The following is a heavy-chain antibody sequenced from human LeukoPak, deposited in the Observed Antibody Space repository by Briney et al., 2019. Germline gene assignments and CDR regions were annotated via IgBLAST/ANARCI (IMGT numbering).Heavy chain of an antibody. Sequence: PGGSLRLSCAASGFTFSSYAMSWVRQAPGKGLEWVSAISGSGGSTYYADSVKGRFTTSRDNSKNTLYLQMNSLRAEDTAIYYCAILYSSSPLDYWDQGTLVTVSS. CDR1: GFTFSSYA. J-gene: IGHJ4*02. V-gene: IGHV3-23*01. CDR3: AILYSSSPLDY. CDR2: ISGSGGST. D-gene: IGHD6-6*01.